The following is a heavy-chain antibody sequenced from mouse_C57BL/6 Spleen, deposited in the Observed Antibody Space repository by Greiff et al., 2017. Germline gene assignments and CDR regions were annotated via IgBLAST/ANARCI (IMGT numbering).Heavy chain of an antibody. V-gene: IGHV2-3*01. CDR1: GFSLTSYG. D-gene: IGHD2-3*01. CDR2: IWGDGST. J-gene: IGHJ3*01. CDR3: AISMMVTTSFAY. Sequence: QVQLKESGPGLVAPSQSLSITCTVSGFSLTSYGVSWVRQPPGKGLEWLGVIWGDGSTNYHSALISRLSISKDNSKSQVFLKLNSLQTADTDTYYCAISMMVTTSFAYWGQGTLVTVSA.